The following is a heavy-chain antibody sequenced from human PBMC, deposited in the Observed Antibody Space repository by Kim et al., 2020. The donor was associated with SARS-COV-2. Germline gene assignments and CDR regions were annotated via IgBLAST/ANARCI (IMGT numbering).Heavy chain of an antibody. CDR3: ARGCCNYYGSGSYYYYYGMDV. CDR1: GGSFSGYY. CDR2: INHSGST. V-gene: IGHV4-34*01. D-gene: IGHD3-10*01. Sequence: SETLSLTCAVYGGSFSGYYWSWIRQPPGKGLEWIGEINHSGSTNYNPSLKSRVTISVDTSKNQFSLKLSSVTAADTAVYYCARGCCNYYGSGSYYYYYGMDVWGQAPTVTVSS. J-gene: IGHJ6*02.